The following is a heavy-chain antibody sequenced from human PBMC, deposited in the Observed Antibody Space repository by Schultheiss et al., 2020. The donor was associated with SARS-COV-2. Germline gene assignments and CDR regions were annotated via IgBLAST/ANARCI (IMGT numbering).Heavy chain of an antibody. CDR2: TTRSSTYT. Sequence: GESLKISCAASGFTFNSYGMNWVRQAPGKGLEWVSSTTRSSTYTFYADSVQGRFTISRDNAKNSLYLQMNSLRAEDTAVYYCARGVVSSGWYYFDYWGQGTLVNVSS. CDR1: GFTFNSYG. V-gene: IGHV3-21*01. J-gene: IGHJ4*02. D-gene: IGHD6-19*01. CDR3: ARGVVSSGWYYFDY.